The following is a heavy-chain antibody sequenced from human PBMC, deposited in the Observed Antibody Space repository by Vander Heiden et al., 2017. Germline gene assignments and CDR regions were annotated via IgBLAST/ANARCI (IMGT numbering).Heavy chain of an antibody. CDR1: GFSFADAW. V-gene: IGHV3-15*01. CDR2: IKSKTDGGIT. Sequence: DVQLVASGGRLVQPGGSLRLSCAASGFSFADAWVGWVRRAPGKGLEWLGHIKSKTDGGITNYAAPVKGRFTISRDDSKQTLSLQLNSLTTDDTAVYYCTTDPPQRVWGQGTTVTVS. CDR3: TTDPPQRV. J-gene: IGHJ6*02.